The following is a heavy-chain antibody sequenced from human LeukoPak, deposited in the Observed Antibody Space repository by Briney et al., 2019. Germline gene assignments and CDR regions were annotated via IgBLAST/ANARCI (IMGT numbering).Heavy chain of an antibody. J-gene: IGHJ6*02. CDR3: ARVGGSTSLYYYYGMDV. D-gene: IGHD2-2*01. Sequence: SETLSLTCTVSGGSISSYYWSWIRQPPGKGLEWIGYIYYSGSTNYNPSLKSRVTISVDTSKNQFSLKLSSVTAADTAVYYCARVGGSTSLYYYYGMDVWGQGTTVTVSS. CDR2: IYYSGST. CDR1: GGSISSYY. V-gene: IGHV4-59*01.